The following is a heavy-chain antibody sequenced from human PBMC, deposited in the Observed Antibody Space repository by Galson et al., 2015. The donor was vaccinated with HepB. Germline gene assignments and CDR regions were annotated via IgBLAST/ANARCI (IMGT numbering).Heavy chain of an antibody. CDR3: ARDGVPAATSFDY. CDR2: ISSSSSYI. V-gene: IGHV3-21*01. J-gene: IGHJ4*02. CDR1: GFTFSSYS. Sequence: SLRLSCAASGFTFSSYSMNWVRQAPGKGLEWVSYISSSSSYIYYADSVKGRFTISRDNAKNSLYLQMNNLRAEDTAVYYCARDGVPAATSFDYWGQGTLVTVSS. D-gene: IGHD2-2*01.